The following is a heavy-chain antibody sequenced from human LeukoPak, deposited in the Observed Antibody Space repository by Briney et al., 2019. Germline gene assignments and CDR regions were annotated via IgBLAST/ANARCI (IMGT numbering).Heavy chain of an antibody. Sequence: SEALSLTCTVSGGSISSSSYYWGWIRQPPGKGLEWIGSIYYSGSTYYNPSLKSRVTISVDTSKNQFSLKLSSVTAADTAVYYCARKGLWWFDIWGQGTMVTVSS. CDR2: IYYSGST. V-gene: IGHV4-39*01. CDR3: ARKGLWWFDI. J-gene: IGHJ3*02. D-gene: IGHD2-21*01. CDR1: GGSISSSSYY.